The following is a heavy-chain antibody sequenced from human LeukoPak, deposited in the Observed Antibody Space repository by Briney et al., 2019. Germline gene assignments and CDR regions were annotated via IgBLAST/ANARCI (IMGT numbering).Heavy chain of an antibody. Sequence: GGSLRLSCAASGFTFSSYWMSWVRQAPGKGLEWVANIKQDGSEKYCVDSVKGRFTISRDNAKNSLYLQMNSLRAEDTAVYYCARDLYDILTGSFFDYWGQGTLVTVSS. CDR3: ARDLYDILTGSFFDY. CDR1: GFTFSSYW. CDR2: IKQDGSEK. J-gene: IGHJ4*02. D-gene: IGHD3-9*01. V-gene: IGHV3-7*01.